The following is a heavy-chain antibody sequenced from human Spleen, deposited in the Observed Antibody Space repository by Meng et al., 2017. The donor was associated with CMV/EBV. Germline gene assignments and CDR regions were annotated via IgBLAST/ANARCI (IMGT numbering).Heavy chain of an antibody. D-gene: IGHD5-18*01. CDR1: GFTFSSYS. CDR3: ARTLWSYDGFDI. CDR2: ISGSDNSI. Sequence: GGSLRLSCAASGFTFSSYSMNWVRQAPGKGLEWLSYISGSDNSIYDADSVKGRFTISRDNAQNSLYLQMKRLTEEDTAVYYCARTLWSYDGFDIWGRGTMVTVSS. V-gene: IGHV3-48*02. J-gene: IGHJ3*02.